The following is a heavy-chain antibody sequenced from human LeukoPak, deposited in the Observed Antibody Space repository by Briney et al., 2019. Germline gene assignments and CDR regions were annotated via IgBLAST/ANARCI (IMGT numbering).Heavy chain of an antibody. CDR2: IRGSGGST. CDR1: GFTFSSYD. CDR3: TKPQYITSWVGAFDI. V-gene: IGHV3-23*01. J-gene: IGHJ3*02. D-gene: IGHD6-13*01. Sequence: PGGSLRLSCAVSGFTFSSYDMSWVRQAPGKGLEWVSAIRGSGGSTYYADSVKGRFTISRDNSKNTLYLQMNSLRAEDTAVYHCTKPQYITSWVGAFDIWGQGTMVTASS.